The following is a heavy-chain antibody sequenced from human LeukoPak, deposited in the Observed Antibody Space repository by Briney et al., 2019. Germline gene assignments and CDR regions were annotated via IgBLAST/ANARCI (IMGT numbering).Heavy chain of an antibody. V-gene: IGHV4-30-2*01. CDR3: ARYSSIAAAAGNYYYYMDV. CDR2: IYHSGST. Sequence: SGTLSLTCTVSGGSISSGGYYWSWIRQPPGKGLEWIGYIYHSGSTYYNPSLKSRVTISVDRSKNQFSLKLSSVTAADTAVYYCARYSSIAAAAGNYYYYMDVWGKGTTVTVSS. CDR1: GGSISSGGYY. D-gene: IGHD6-13*01. J-gene: IGHJ6*03.